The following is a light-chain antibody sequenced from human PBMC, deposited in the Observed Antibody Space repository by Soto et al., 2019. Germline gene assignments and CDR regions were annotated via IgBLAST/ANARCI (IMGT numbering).Light chain of an antibody. CDR1: QDIRNF. V-gene: IGKV1-33*01. J-gene: IGKJ2*01. Sequence: DIEMTPSPSSLYASVGDRVTITCQASQDIRNFLNCFQQRTGAAPKLLIYDASNLETGVPSRFRAGRYRTQFTSTITSLQPEDTVTYYCQQYDNIPYTFAQRTMVVI. CDR3: QQYDNIPYT. CDR2: DAS.